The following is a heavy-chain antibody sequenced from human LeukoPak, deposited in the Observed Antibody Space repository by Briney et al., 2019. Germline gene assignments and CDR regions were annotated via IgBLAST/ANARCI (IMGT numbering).Heavy chain of an antibody. D-gene: IGHD5-24*01. CDR2: IKEDASEK. CDR1: GFTFSSYW. Sequence: GGSLRLSCAASGFTFSSYWMTWVRQAPGKGLEWVANIKEDASEKYYVDSVKGRFTISRDNAKNSVYLQVNSLRAEDTAVYYCARYRLVWLPAPVFDYWGQGTLVTVSS. J-gene: IGHJ4*02. CDR3: ARYRLVWLPAPVFDY. V-gene: IGHV3-7*01.